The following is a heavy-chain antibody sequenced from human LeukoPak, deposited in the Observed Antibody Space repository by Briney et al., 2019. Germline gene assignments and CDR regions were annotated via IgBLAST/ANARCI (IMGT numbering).Heavy chain of an antibody. D-gene: IGHD5-18*01. J-gene: IGHJ4*02. CDR2: ISGNGGST. V-gene: IGHV3-23*01. CDR3: AKSQELWSYYFDY. CDR1: GFTFSSYN. Sequence: GGSLRLSCAASGFTFSSYNMNWVRQAPGKGLEWVSAISGNGGSTYYADSVKGRFTISRDNSKNTLYLQMNSLRAEDTAVYYCAKSQELWSYYFDYWGQGTLVTVSS.